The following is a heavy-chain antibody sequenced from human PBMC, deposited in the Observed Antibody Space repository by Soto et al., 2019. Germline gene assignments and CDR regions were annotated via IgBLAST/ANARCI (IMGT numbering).Heavy chain of an antibody. CDR3: AREGGAPGAFDH. CDR2: ITLVFGTA. CDR1: GGTFRTYT. V-gene: IGHV1-69*01. D-gene: IGHD7-27*01. J-gene: IGHJ4*02. Sequence: QVQLVQSGAEVKKPGSSVQVSCKASGGTFRTYTISWVRQAPGQGLEWMGGITLVFGTADYAQKFQGRVTITADESTSTAYMELSSLRSEDTAVYYCAREGGAPGAFDHWGQGTLVTVSS.